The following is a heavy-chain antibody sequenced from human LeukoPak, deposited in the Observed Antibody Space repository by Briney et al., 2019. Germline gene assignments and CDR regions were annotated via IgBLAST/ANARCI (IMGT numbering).Heavy chain of an antibody. V-gene: IGHV1-18*04. D-gene: IGHD3-10*01. Sequence: ASVKVSCKASGYTFTSYGISWVRQAPGQGLEWMGWISACNGNTNYAQKLQGRVTMTTDTSTSTAYMELRSLRSDDTAVYYCARDRGTYYYGSGTTVDYWGQGTLVTVSS. CDR2: ISACNGNT. CDR1: GYTFTSYG. CDR3: ARDRGTYYYGSGTTVDY. J-gene: IGHJ4*02.